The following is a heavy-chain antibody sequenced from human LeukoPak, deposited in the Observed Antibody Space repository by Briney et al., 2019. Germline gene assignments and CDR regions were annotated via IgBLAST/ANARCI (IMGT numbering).Heavy chain of an antibody. CDR3: ARLIGDYYDNSRSSYWHGYLDY. CDR1: GYTFTRNY. Sequence: ASVKVSCKASGYTFTRNYINWLRQAPGQGLEWTGMIDPSGGGTAYAQKFQDRVTMTSDTSTSTVYMELNSLRSEDTAVYYCARLIGDYYDNSRSSYWHGYLDYWGQGALVTVSS. J-gene: IGHJ4*02. CDR2: IDPSGGGT. V-gene: IGHV1-46*01. D-gene: IGHD3-22*01.